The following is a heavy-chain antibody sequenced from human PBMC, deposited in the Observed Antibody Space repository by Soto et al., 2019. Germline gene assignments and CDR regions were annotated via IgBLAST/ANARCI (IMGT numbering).Heavy chain of an antibody. CDR3: ARDSVRIAVAGTDFDY. CDR1: GYTFTSYG. J-gene: IGHJ4*02. Sequence: GASVKVSCKASGYTFTSYGISWVRQAPGQGLEWMGWISAYNGNTNYAQKLQGRVTMTTDTSTSTAYMELRGLRSDDTAVYYCARDSVRIAVAGTDFDYWGQGTLVTVSS. D-gene: IGHD6-19*01. CDR2: ISAYNGNT. V-gene: IGHV1-18*01.